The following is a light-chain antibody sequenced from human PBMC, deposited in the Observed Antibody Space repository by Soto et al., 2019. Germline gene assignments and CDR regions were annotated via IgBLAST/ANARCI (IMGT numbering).Light chain of an antibody. V-gene: IGKV3D-15*01. CDR1: QSVSNN. CDR2: DAS. J-gene: IGKJ5*01. CDR3: QQYDNWPPIT. Sequence: EIVLTQSPGTLSLSPGERATLSCRASQSVSNNYLAWYQQKPGQAPRLLIYDASNRATGIPARFSGSGSGTEFTLTISSLQSEDFAVYYCQQYDNWPPITFGQGTRLEI.